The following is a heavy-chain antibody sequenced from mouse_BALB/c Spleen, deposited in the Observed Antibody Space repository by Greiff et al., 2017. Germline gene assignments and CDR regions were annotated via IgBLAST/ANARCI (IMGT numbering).Heavy chain of an antibody. CDR3: ARRYYGNDFDY. V-gene: IGHV1S81*02. D-gene: IGHD2-1*01. CDR2: INPSNGRT. J-gene: IGHJ2*01. Sequence: QVQLQQSGAELVKPGASVKLSCKASGYTFTSYWMHWVKQRPGQGLEWIGEINPSNGRTNYNEKFKSKATLTVDKSSSTAYMQLSSLTSEDSAVYYCARRYYGNDFDYWGQGTTLTVSS. CDR1: GYTFTSYW.